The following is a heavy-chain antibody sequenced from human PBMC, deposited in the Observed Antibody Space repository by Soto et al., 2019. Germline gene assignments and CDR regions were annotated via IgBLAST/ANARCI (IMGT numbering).Heavy chain of an antibody. CDR1: GGSIANNNYF. J-gene: IGHJ4*02. CDR3: AKVVVGATSHSDFDS. Sequence: SETLSLTXTVSGGSIANNNYFWGWVRQPPGKGLEWIGSAAYSGGTYKNPSLKSRVTVSVDTSKNQFSLKLTSVTAADTAVYYCAKVVVGATSHSDFDSWGQGTLVTVSS. CDR2: AAYSGGT. V-gene: IGHV4-39*01. D-gene: IGHD2-15*01.